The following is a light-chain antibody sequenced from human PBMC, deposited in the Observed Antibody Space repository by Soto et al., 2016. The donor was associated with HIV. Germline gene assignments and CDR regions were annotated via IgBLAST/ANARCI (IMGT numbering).Light chain of an antibody. CDR1: NIGSKS. J-gene: IGLJ2*01. Sequence: SYELTQPPSVSVAPGKTARITCGGYNIGSKSVYWYQQKSGQAPVLVVHDDSHRPSGIPERFSGSNSGNTATLTISRVEGRDEADYYCQVWDSSSDHVVFGGGTKLTVL. V-gene: IGLV3-21*03. CDR2: DDS. CDR3: QVWDSSSDHVV.